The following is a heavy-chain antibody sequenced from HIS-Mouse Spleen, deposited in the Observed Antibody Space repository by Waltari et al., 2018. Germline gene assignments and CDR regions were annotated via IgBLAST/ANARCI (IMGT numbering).Heavy chain of an antibody. CDR3: ARGLTARPFDY. CDR1: GYTFTSCY. V-gene: IGHV1-46*03. CDR2: INPSGGST. D-gene: IGHD5-18*01. Sequence: QVQLVQSGAEVTKPGASVTVSCQASGYTFTSCYMHWVRQAPVQGLEWMGIINPSGGSTSYAQKFQGRVTMTRDTSTSTVYMELSSLRSEDTAVYYCARGLTARPFDYWGQGTLVTVSS. J-gene: IGHJ4*02.